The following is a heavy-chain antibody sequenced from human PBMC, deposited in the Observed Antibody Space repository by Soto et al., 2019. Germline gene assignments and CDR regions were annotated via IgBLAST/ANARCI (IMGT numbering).Heavy chain of an antibody. CDR2: IIPIFGTA. V-gene: IGHV1-69*05. D-gene: IGHD6-13*01. J-gene: IGHJ6*02. CDR3: AAAPHYMAAIRYYRMDV. CDR1: AYTFTSYG. Sequence: GASVKVSCKASAYTFTSYGFSWVRQAPGQGLEWMGGIIPIFGTANYAQKFQERVTTTRDMSTSTVYMELSSLRSEDTAVYYCAAAPHYMAAIRYYRMDVWGQGTTVTVAS.